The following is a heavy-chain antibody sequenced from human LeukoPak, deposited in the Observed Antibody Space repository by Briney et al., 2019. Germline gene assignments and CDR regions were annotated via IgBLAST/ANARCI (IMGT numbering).Heavy chain of an antibody. V-gene: IGHV1-2*02. CDR1: GYTFTGYY. J-gene: IGHJ6*02. Sequence: ASVKVSCKASGYTFTGYYMHWVRQAPGQGLEWMGWINPNSGGTNYAQKFQGRGTMTRDTSISTAYMELSRLRSDDTAVYYCAKRQYCSGGSCYSPKFLYYYYGMDVWGQGTTVTVSS. CDR3: AKRQYCSGGSCYSPKFLYYYYGMDV. D-gene: IGHD2-15*01. CDR2: INPNSGGT.